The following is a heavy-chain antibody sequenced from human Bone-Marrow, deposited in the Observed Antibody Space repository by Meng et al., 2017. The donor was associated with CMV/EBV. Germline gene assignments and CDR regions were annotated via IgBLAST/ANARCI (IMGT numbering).Heavy chain of an antibody. V-gene: IGHV3-23*01. Sequence: GESLKISCAASGFTFSSYAMSWVRQAPGKGLEWVSAIIGSGGSTYYADSVKGRFTISRDNSKNTLYLQMNSLRAEDTAVYYCAKGTIFGHARYGMDVWGQGTTVTVSS. CDR1: GFTFSSYA. CDR2: IIGSGGST. D-gene: IGHD3-3*01. CDR3: AKGTIFGHARYGMDV. J-gene: IGHJ6*02.